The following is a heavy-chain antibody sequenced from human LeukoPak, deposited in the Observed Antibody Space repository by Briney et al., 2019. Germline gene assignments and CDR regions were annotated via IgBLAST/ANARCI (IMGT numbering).Heavy chain of an antibody. CDR3: ARDLENYADFDY. D-gene: IGHD3-16*01. J-gene: IGHJ4*02. Sequence: ASVKVSFTASGYTFTNYYMHWVRQAPGQGPEWMGIINPSGGSTSYAQRFQGRVTMTRDTSTSTVYMELSSLRSEDTAVYYCARDLENYADFDYWGQGTLVTVSS. CDR2: INPSGGST. V-gene: IGHV1-46*01. CDR1: GYTFTNYY.